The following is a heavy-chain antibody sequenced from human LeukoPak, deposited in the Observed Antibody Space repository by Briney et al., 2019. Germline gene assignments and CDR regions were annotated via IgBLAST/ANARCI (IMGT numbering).Heavy chain of an antibody. Sequence: PSETLSLTRTVSGGSISSYYWSWIRQPPGKGLEWIGHIYYSGSTNYNPSLKSRVTISVDTSKNQFSLKLSSVTAADTAVYYCARQDERGYSYGYPSWFDPWGQGTLVTVSS. J-gene: IGHJ5*02. D-gene: IGHD5-18*01. CDR3: ARQDERGYSYGYPSWFDP. CDR1: GGSISSYY. V-gene: IGHV4-59*08. CDR2: IYYSGST.